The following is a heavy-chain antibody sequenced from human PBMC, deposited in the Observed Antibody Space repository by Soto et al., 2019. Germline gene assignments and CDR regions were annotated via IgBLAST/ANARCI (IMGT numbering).Heavy chain of an antibody. Sequence: ASVKVSCKASGYTFTSHYMHRVRQAPGQGLEWMGIIDPSGGSTSYAQKFQGRVTMTRDTSTSTVYMEVSSLRSEDTAVYYCAKSFSTITPSTAYYAMDVWGQGTTVTVSS. CDR1: GYTFTSHY. CDR3: AKSFSTITPSTAYYAMDV. V-gene: IGHV1-46*01. CDR2: IDPSGGST. D-gene: IGHD1-1*01. J-gene: IGHJ6*02.